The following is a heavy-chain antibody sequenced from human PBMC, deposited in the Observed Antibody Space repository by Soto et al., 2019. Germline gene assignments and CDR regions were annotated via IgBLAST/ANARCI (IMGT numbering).Heavy chain of an antibody. CDR2: ITYSGFT. D-gene: IGHD6-25*01. J-gene: IGHJ4*02. V-gene: IGHV4-30-4*01. Sequence: SETLSLTCTVSGDSLSSGDYYWCWIRQPPGKGLEWIGYITYSGFTYNNPSLKSRLSISVDTSKNQFSLRLSSVTAADTAVFYCARGHRIASAGYYFDFWGPGTLVTVSS. CDR3: ARGHRIASAGYYFDF. CDR1: GDSLSSGDYY.